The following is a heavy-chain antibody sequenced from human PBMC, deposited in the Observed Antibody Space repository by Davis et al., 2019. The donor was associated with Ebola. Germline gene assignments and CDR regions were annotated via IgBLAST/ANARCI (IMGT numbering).Heavy chain of an antibody. CDR2: ISSSSSYT. D-gene: IGHD6-19*01. V-gene: IGHV3-11*06. Sequence: GESLKISCAASGFTFSDYYMSWIRQAPGKGLEWVSYISSSSSYTNYADSVKGRFTISRDNAKNSLYLQMNSLRAEDTAVYYCARGGIAVAGTGWFDPWGQGTLVTVSS. CDR3: ARGGIAVAGTGWFDP. CDR1: GFTFSDYY. J-gene: IGHJ5*02.